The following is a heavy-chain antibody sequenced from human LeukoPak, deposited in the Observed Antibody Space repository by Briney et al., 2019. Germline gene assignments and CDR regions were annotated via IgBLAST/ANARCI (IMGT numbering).Heavy chain of an antibody. Sequence: ASVKVSCKASGYTFTSYGISWVRQAPGQGLEWMGWISAYNGNTNYAQKLQGRVTMTTDTSPSTAYMELRSLRSDDTAVYYCARSSTRGIAAAGPDYWGQGTLVTVSS. CDR2: ISAYNGNT. V-gene: IGHV1-18*01. CDR3: ARSSTRGIAAAGPDY. J-gene: IGHJ4*02. CDR1: GYTFTSYG. D-gene: IGHD6-13*01.